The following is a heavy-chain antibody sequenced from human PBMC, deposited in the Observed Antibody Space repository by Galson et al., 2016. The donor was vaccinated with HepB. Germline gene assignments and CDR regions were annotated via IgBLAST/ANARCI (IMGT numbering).Heavy chain of an antibody. Sequence: SLRLSCAASGFTFSDEYMSWIRQAPGKGLEWISYISNSGGSIHYADSVEGRFTISRDNAKNSLYLQMNSLRAEDTAVYYCARSVGRGPAAHFGYWGQGTLVTVSS. CDR1: GFTFSDEY. J-gene: IGHJ4*02. CDR2: ISNSGGSI. CDR3: ARSVGRGPAAHFGY. D-gene: IGHD2-2*01. V-gene: IGHV3-11*01.